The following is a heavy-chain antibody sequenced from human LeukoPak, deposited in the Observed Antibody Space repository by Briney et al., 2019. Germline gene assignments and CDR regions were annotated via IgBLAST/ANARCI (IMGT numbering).Heavy chain of an antibody. CDR3: AKAATWAYNWFDP. CDR2: ISGSGSTT. Sequence: GGSLRLSCAASELTFSTNAMSWVRHAPGKGLELVSGISGSGSTTYYADSVKGRFTISRDNSKNTLYLQMNSLRGDDTAVYYCAKAATWAYNWFDPWGQGTLVTVSS. J-gene: IGHJ5*02. CDR1: ELTFSTNA. D-gene: IGHD7-27*01. V-gene: IGHV3-23*01.